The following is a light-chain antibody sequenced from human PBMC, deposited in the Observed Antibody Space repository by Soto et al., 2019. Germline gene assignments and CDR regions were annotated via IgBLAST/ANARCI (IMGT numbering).Light chain of an antibody. CDR3: HQYGRSWT. Sequence: EVVLTQSPGTLSLFPGERATLSCRASQSVTNSYLAWFQQKPGQAPRPLIYGISNRASGIPDRFSGSGSGTDFTLTISRLEPEDSAVYYCHQYGRSWTFGQGTKVEIK. CDR2: GIS. J-gene: IGKJ1*01. CDR1: QSVTNSY. V-gene: IGKV3-20*01.